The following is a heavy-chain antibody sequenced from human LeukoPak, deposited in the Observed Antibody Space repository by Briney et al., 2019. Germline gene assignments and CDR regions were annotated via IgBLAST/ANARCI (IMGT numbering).Heavy chain of an antibody. Sequence: ASVKVSCKASGYTFTSYDINWVRQATGQGLEWMGWMNPNSGNTGYAQKFQGRVTMTRNTSISTAYMELSSLRFEDTAVYYCARLLGYCSGGSCYDSLHHYYYYGMDVWGQGTTVTVSS. CDR3: ARLLGYCSGGSCYDSLHHYYYYGMDV. J-gene: IGHJ6*02. CDR2: MNPNSGNT. V-gene: IGHV1-8*01. CDR1: GYTFTSYD. D-gene: IGHD2-15*01.